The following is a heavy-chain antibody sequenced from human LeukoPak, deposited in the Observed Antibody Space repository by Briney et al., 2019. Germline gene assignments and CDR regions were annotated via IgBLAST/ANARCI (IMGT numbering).Heavy chain of an antibody. D-gene: IGHD3-22*01. Sequence: SQTLSLTCTVSGGSTSSGDYYWSWVRQPPGKGLEWIGYIYYSGSTYYNPSLKSLVTISVDTSKNQFSLKLSSVTAADTAVYYCAYGTDSSGYPLDYWGQGTLVTVSS. J-gene: IGHJ4*02. CDR3: AYGTDSSGYPLDY. CDR2: IYYSGST. CDR1: GGSTSSGDYY. V-gene: IGHV4-30-4*01.